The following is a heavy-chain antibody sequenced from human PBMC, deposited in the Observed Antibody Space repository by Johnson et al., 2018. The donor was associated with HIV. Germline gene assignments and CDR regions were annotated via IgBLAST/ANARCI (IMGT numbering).Heavy chain of an antibody. CDR3: ARGEYYCVRAEAFDV. J-gene: IGHJ3*01. Sequence: HVQLVESGGGVVQPGGSLRLSCAASEFTFSSYAMHWVRQAPGTGLEWVAVISCDGSTKYYADSVKGRFTISRDNAKKTLYMQMNSLRAEDTAVYYCARGEYYCVRAEAFDVWGQGTMVTVSS. D-gene: IGHD3-16*01. V-gene: IGHV3-30-3*01. CDR1: EFTFSSYA. CDR2: ISCDGSTK.